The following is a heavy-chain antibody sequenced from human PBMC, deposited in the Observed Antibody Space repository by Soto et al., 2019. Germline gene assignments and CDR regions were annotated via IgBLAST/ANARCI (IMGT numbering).Heavy chain of an antibody. CDR1: GGSISSGGYY. V-gene: IGHV4-61*08. CDR2: IYYSGST. CDR3: ARFEWQTTKRFDS. Sequence: PSETLSLTCTVSGGSISSGGYYWSWIRQHPGKGLEWIGYIYYSGSTNYNPSLRSRVTLSVDTSKNQFSLKLRSVTAADTAVYYCARFEWQTTKRFDSWGQGTLVTVSS. J-gene: IGHJ4*02. D-gene: IGHD3-9*01.